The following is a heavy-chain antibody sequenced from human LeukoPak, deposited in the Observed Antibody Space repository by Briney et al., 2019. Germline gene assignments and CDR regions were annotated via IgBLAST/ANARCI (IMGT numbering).Heavy chain of an antibody. Sequence: GGSLRLSCAASGFTFSTYAMSRVRQAPGKGLEWVSAINGGGGATYYADSVRGRFTISRDNSKNTLFLQMNSLRAEDTAVYYCANDRPHPSSEPTNFDYWGQGTLVTVSS. J-gene: IGHJ4*02. V-gene: IGHV3-23*01. CDR1: GFTFSTYA. D-gene: IGHD6-25*01. CDR2: INGGGGAT. CDR3: ANDRPHPSSEPTNFDY.